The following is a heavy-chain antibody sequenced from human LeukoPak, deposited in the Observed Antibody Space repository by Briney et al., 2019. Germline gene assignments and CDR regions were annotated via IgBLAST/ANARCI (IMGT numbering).Heavy chain of an antibody. CDR2: ISSSGSTI. V-gene: IGHV3-48*03. CDR1: GFTFSSYE. Sequence: GGSLRLSCAASGFTFSSYEMNWVRQAPGKGLEWVSYISSSGSTIYYADSVKGRFTISRDNAKNSLYLQMNSLRAEDTAVYYCARDSPYYYDSNGHPNWGQGTLVTVSS. J-gene: IGHJ4*02. D-gene: IGHD3-22*01. CDR3: ARDSPYYYDSNGHPN.